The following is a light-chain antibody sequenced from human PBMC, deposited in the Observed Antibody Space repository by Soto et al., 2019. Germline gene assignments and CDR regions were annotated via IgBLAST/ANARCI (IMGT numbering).Light chain of an antibody. J-gene: IGKJ4*01. CDR1: QSLLHSNGYNY. CDR3: IQALQTPLT. CDR2: LGS. Sequence: DIVMTQSPLSLPVTPGEPASISCRSSQSLLHSNGYNYLDWYLQKPGQSPQLLIYLGSNRASGVPDRFSGSGSGTDFTLKISRLEAEDVVVYYCIQALQTPLTFGGGTKVEIK. V-gene: IGKV2-28*01.